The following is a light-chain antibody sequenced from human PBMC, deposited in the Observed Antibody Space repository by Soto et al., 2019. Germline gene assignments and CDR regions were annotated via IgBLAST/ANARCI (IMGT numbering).Light chain of an antibody. V-gene: IGLV2-8*01. CDR1: SIDVGGYNY. Sequence: QSVLTQPPSASGSPGQSVTISCLGTSIDVGGYNYVSWYQQHPGKAPKLMIYEVSKRPSGVPDRFSGSKSGNTASLTVSGLQAEDEADYYCSSYAGSKGVFGTGTKVTVL. CDR3: SSYAGSKGV. J-gene: IGLJ1*01. CDR2: EVS.